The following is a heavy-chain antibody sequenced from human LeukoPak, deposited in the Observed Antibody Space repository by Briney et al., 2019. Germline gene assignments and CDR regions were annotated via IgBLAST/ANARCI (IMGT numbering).Heavy chain of an antibody. D-gene: IGHD3-3*01. Sequence: GASVKVSCKVSGYTLTELSMHWVRQAPGKGLEWMGGFDPEDGVTIYAQQFQGRVTMTEDTSADTAYMELSSLRSEDTAMYYCATDPSYDFWSAYWGQGTLVTVSS. CDR3: ATDPSYDFWSAY. CDR1: GYTLTELS. J-gene: IGHJ4*02. V-gene: IGHV1-24*01. CDR2: FDPEDGVT.